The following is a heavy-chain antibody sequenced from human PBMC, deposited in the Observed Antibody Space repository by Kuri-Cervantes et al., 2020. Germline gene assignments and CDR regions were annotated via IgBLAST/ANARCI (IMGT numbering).Heavy chain of an antibody. CDR1: GYTFTSYG. V-gene: IGHV1-18*01. Sequence: ASVKVSCKASGYTFTSYGISWVRQAPGQGLEWMGWISAYNGNTNYAQKLQGRVTMTTDTSTSTAYMELRSLRSEDTAVYYCARVSPDYYDSSGYRAFDIWGQGTMVTVSS. CDR3: ARVSPDYYDSSGYRAFDI. D-gene: IGHD3-22*01. J-gene: IGHJ3*02. CDR2: ISAYNGNT.